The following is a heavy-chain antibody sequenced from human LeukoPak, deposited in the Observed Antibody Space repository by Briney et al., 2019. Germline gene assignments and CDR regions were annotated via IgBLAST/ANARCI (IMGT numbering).Heavy chain of an antibody. J-gene: IGHJ6*04. CDR2: ISSSGSTI. D-gene: IGHD3-10*02. Sequence: GVSLRLSCAASGFTFSSYEMNWVRQAPGKGLEWVSYISSSGSTIYYADSVKGRFTISRGNAKNSLYLQMNSLRAEDTAVYYCAELGITMIGGVWGKGTTVTISS. CDR1: GFTFSSYE. V-gene: IGHV3-48*03. CDR3: AELGITMIGGV.